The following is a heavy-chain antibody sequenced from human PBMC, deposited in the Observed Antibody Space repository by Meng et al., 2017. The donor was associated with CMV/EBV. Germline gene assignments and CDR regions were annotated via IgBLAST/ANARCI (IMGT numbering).Heavy chain of an antibody. V-gene: IGHV2-5*01. Sequence: SGPTLVKPTQTLTLTCTFSGFSLSTSGVGVGWIRQPPGKALEWLALIYWNDDKRYSPSLKSRVTISLDTSKNQLSLKLNSVTAADTAVYYCATGLWFEEWGQGTLVTVSS. D-gene: IGHD3-10*01. CDR2: IYWNDDK. CDR3: ATGLWFEE. J-gene: IGHJ4*02. CDR1: GFSLSTSGVG.